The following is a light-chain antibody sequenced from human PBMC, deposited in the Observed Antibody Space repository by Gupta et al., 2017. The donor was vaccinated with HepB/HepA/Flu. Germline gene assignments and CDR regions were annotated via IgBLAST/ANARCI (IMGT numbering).Light chain of an antibody. J-gene: IGKJ4*01. Sequence: DIQMTQSPSSLSASLGDRVTISCQASQPINKYLNWYQQSPGKAPKLLISDASELGRGVPSRFSGSGFKTEFTLTISGLQPEDFATYYCQQGDNSPITFGRGTKVEI. V-gene: IGKV1-33*01. CDR1: QPINKY. CDR3: QQGDNSPIT. CDR2: DAS.